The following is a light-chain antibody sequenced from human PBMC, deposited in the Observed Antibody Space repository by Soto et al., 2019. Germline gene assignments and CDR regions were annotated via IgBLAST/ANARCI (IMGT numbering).Light chain of an antibody. CDR3: QQYNSYSWT. CDR2: DAS. Sequence: DIQMTQSPSSVSASVGDRVTITCRASQGISSWLAWFQQKPGKAPKLLIYDASTLESGVPSRFSGSRSGTEFTLTSSSLQPDDFATYYCQQYNSYSWTFGQGTKGDI. J-gene: IGKJ1*01. V-gene: IGKV1-5*01. CDR1: QGISSW.